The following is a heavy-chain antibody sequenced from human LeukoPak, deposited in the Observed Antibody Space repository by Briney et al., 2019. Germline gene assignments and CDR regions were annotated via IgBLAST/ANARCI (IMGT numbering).Heavy chain of an antibody. J-gene: IGHJ4*02. Sequence: ASVKVSCRASGGTFSSYTISWVRQAPGQGLEWMGRISAYNGNTNYAQKLQGRVTMTTDTSTSTAYMELRSLRSDDTAVYYCARGLEVAAAGTLYYWGQGTLVTVSS. CDR3: ARGLEVAAAGTLYY. CDR2: ISAYNGNT. CDR1: GGTFSSYT. D-gene: IGHD6-13*01. V-gene: IGHV1-18*01.